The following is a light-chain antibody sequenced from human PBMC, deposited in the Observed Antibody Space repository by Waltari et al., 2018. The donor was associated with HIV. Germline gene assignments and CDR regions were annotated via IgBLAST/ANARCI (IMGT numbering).Light chain of an antibody. CDR3: STYTSSNTLV. J-gene: IGLJ2*01. CDR1: SSDVGGYDH. CDR2: EVY. Sequence: QSALTQTASVSGSPGQSITISCTAPSSDVGGYDHVSWYQQHPDKAPKLVMYEVYNRPSGISHRFSGSKSGNTASLTIAGLQAEDEANYICSTYTSSNTLVFGGETKVTVL. V-gene: IGLV2-14*01.